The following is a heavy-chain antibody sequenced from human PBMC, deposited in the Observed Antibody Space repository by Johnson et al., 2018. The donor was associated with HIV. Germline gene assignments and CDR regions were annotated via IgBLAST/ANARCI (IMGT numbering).Heavy chain of an antibody. J-gene: IGHJ3*02. CDR2: VSWNGVAT. CDR1: GFTFDDYG. V-gene: IGHV3-20*04. Sequence: MMLVESGGGVVRPGTSLRLSCAASGFTFDDYGLSWVRQVPGKGLEWVSGVSWNGVATGYADSVTGRFSISRDNVKNSLYLQMNSLRAEDTAVYYCAREFRYSSSPAHYAFDIWGQGTMVTVSS. CDR3: AREFRYSSSPAHYAFDI. D-gene: IGHD6-6*01.